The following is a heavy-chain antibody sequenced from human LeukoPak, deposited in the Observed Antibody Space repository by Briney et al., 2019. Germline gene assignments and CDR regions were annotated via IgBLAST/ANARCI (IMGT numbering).Heavy chain of an antibody. Sequence: GGSLRLSCAASGFTFSSYWMHWVRQAPGKGLVWVSRINSDGSSTSYADSVKGRFTISRDNAKNTLYLQMNSLRAEDTAVYYCARDLFADYYDTSFPFDYWGQGTLVTVSS. D-gene: IGHD3-22*01. CDR2: INSDGSST. J-gene: IGHJ4*02. V-gene: IGHV3-74*01. CDR1: GFTFSSYW. CDR3: ARDLFADYYDTSFPFDY.